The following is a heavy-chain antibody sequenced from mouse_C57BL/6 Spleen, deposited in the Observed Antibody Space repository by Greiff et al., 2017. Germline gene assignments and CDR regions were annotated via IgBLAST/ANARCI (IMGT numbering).Heavy chain of an antibody. CDR3: ARNGGYSGYLFDY. CDR1: GFSLTSYA. D-gene: IGHD3-2*02. Sequence: QVQLQQSGPGLVAPSPSLSITCTVSGFSLTSYAISWVRQPPGKGLEWLGVIWTGGGTNYNSALKSRLSTSKDNSKSQVFLKMNSLHTDDTARYYCARNGGYSGYLFDYWGQGTTLTVSS. V-gene: IGHV2-9-1*01. CDR2: IWTGGGT. J-gene: IGHJ2*01.